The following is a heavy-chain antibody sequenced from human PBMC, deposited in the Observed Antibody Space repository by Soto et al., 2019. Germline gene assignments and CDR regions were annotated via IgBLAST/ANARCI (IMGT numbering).Heavy chain of an antibody. J-gene: IGHJ5*02. Sequence: ASVKVSCKASGYSSTSFGISWVRQAPGQGLEWMGWISAYNGNTRYAQKFQDRVTMTTDTSTNTAYMELRSLRSDDTAVYYCARDASYSKNWFDPWGQGTLVTVSS. CDR3: ARDASYSKNWFDP. V-gene: IGHV1-18*04. CDR2: ISAYNGNT. D-gene: IGHD3-10*01. CDR1: GYSSTSFG.